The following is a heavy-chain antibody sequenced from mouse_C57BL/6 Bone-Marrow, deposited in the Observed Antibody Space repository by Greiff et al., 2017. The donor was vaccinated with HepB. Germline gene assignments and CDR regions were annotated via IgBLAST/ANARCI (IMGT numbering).Heavy chain of an antibody. V-gene: IGHV1-19*01. Sequence: EVQLQQSGPVLVKPGASVKMSCKASGYTFTDYYMNWVKQSHGKSLEWIGVINPYNGGTSYNQKFKGKATLTVDKASSTAYMELNSLTSEDSAVYYCARCPIYYFDYWGQGTTLTVSS. D-gene: IGHD1-1*01. CDR3: ARCPIYYFDY. J-gene: IGHJ2*01. CDR1: GYTFTDYY. CDR2: INPYNGGT.